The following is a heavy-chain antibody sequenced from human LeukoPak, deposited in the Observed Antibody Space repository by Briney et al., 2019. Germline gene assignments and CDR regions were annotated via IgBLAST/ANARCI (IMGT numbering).Heavy chain of an antibody. CDR3: TTLWYSYHNTDS. J-gene: IGHJ4*02. CDR1: GFTFNNAW. Sequence: GGFLRLSCAASGFTFNNAWMNWVRQAPGKGLEWVGRIISKNDGGTTASATNVRYRFTISRADSKNTLYLEMNSLKSDDTAFYYCTTLWYSYHNTDSWGQGTLVTVSS. CDR2: IISKNDGGTT. V-gene: IGHV3-15*01. D-gene: IGHD2-15*01.